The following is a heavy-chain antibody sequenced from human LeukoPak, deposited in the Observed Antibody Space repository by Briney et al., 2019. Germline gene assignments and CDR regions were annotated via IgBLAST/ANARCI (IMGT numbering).Heavy chain of an antibody. CDR1: GFTFSRYA. CDR2: IETGGGT. Sequence: GGSLRLSCAASGFTFSRYAMSWVRQAPGKGLQWVSNIETGGGTNYADSVKGRFTISRDNSKNTLYLQMNSLRAEDTAVYYCAKEIGYYDSSGYFDYWGQGTLVTVSS. D-gene: IGHD3-22*01. J-gene: IGHJ4*02. V-gene: IGHV3-23*01. CDR3: AKEIGYYDSSGYFDY.